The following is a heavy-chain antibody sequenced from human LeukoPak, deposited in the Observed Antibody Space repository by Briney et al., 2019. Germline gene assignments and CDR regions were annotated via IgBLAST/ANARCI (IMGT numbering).Heavy chain of an antibody. CDR1: GFTLSSYW. Sequence: GESLRLXCAASGFTLSSYWMRWVRQAPGKGLEWVANIKYDGSGKYYADSVKGRFTISRDDAKNSLYLEMNRLRVEDTAVYYCARDLFSGSYQEDFWGQGTLVTVSS. J-gene: IGHJ4*02. CDR3: ARDLFSGSYQEDF. V-gene: IGHV3-7*01. D-gene: IGHD1-26*01. CDR2: IKYDGSGK.